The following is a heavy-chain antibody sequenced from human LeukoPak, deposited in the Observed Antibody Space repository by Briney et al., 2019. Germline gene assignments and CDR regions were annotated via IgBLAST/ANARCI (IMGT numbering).Heavy chain of an antibody. CDR2: ISSSSSTI. Sequence: GGSLRLSCAASGFTFSSYSMNWVRQAPGKGLEWVSYISSSSSTIYYADSVKGRFTISRDNAKNSLYLQMNSLRAEDTAVYYCARTGDYGGLDYWGQGTLVTVSS. V-gene: IGHV3-48*01. J-gene: IGHJ4*02. CDR3: ARTGDYGGLDY. D-gene: IGHD4-23*01. CDR1: GFTFSSYS.